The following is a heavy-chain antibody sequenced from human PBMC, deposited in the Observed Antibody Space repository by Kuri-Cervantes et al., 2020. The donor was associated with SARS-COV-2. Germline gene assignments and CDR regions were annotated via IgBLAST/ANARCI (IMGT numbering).Heavy chain of an antibody. CDR3: ARDSYNTFDY. D-gene: IGHD1-1*01. V-gene: IGHV3-7*01. J-gene: IGHJ4*02. CDR1: GFTFSSYW. Sequence: GESLKISCAASGFTFSSYWMRWVRQAPGKGLEWVANIKQDGSEKYYVDSVKGRFTISRDNSENTLYLQMNSLRAEDTAVYYCARDSYNTFDYWGQGTLVTVSS. CDR2: IKQDGSEK.